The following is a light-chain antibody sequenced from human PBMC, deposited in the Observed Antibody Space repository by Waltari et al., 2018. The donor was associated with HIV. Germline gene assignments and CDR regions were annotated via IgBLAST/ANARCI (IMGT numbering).Light chain of an antibody. J-gene: IGLJ3*02. CDR2: LNSDGSL. Sequence: QLVLTQSPSASASLGASVKLTCTLSSGHSSYAIAWHQQQPEKGPRYLMKLNSDGSLSKGDGIPDRFSGSSSGAERYLTISSLQSEDEADYYCQTWSVFGGGTKLTVL. CDR1: SGHSSYA. V-gene: IGLV4-69*01. CDR3: QTWSV.